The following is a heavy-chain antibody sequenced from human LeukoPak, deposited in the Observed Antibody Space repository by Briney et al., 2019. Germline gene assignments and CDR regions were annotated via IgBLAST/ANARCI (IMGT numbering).Heavy chain of an antibody. Sequence: GGSLRLSCAASGFTFSSYWMSWVRQAPGKGLEWGANIKQDGSEKYYVDSVKGRFTISRDNAKNSLYLQMNSLRAEDTAVYYCARDLTDYGDFISYWGQGTLVTVSS. CDR1: GFTFSSYW. CDR2: IKQDGSEK. D-gene: IGHD4-17*01. J-gene: IGHJ4*02. V-gene: IGHV3-7*01. CDR3: ARDLTDYGDFISY.